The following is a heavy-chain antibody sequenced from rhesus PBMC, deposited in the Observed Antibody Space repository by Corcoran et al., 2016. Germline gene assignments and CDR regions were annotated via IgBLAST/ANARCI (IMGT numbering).Heavy chain of an antibody. CDR2: IDPSDSDT. V-gene: IGHV5-20*02. CDR3: ARSLRSFDY. Sequence: EVQLVQSGAEVKRPGESLKISCKTSGYSFTSYLISWVRQMPGKGLEWMGAIDPSDSDTRYSPSFQGQVTISADKSISTAYLQWSSLKASDTATYYCARSLRSFDYWGQGVLVTVSS. D-gene: IGHD3-40*01. J-gene: IGHJ4*01. CDR1: GYSFTSYL.